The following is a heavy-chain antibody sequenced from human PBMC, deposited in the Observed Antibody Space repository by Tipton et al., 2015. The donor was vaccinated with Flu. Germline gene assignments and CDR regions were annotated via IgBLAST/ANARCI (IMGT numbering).Heavy chain of an antibody. CDR2: ISTSGST. V-gene: IGHV4-4*07. J-gene: IGHJ3*02. Sequence: GLVKPSETLSLTCTVSGGSISTSYWSWIRQPAGKGLEWIGRISTSGSTDYNASLESRVTLSRDTSKNHISLRLTSATAAGTALYYCARDLRGYSGYTGGDAFDMWGRGIMVFVSS. D-gene: IGHD5-12*01. CDR1: GGSISTSY. CDR3: ARDLRGYSGYTGGDAFDM.